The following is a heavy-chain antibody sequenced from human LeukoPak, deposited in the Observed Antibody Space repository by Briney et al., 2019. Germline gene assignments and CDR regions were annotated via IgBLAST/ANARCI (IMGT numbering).Heavy chain of an antibody. D-gene: IGHD5-18*01. CDR1: GYTFTGYY. CDR2: LHPNTGGT. CDR3: ARDRSGYSYGEPLDH. J-gene: IGHJ4*02. V-gene: IGHV1-2*06. Sequence: ASVKVSCKASGYTFTGYYLHWVRQAPGQGLEWLGRLHPNTGGTDDAQKFQGRVTMTRDTSINTAYMELSRLRPDDTAVYYCARDRSGYSYGEPLDHWGQGTLVIVSS.